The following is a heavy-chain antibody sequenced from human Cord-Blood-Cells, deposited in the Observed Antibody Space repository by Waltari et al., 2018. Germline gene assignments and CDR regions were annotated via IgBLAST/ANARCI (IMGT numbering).Heavy chain of an antibody. V-gene: IGHV4-59*01. J-gene: IGHJ6*02. CDR2: IYYSGST. CDR3: ARRMYYYYGMDV. Sequence: QVQLQESGPGLVKPSETLSLTCTVSGGSISSYYWSWIRQPPGKGLEWIGYIYYSGSTNYNPSLKSRVTISVDTSKNQFSLKLSSVTAADTAVYYCARRMYYYYGMDVWGQGTTVTVSS. CDR1: GGSISSYY.